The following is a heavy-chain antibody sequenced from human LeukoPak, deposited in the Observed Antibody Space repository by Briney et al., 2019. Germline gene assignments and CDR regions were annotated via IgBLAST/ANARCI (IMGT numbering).Heavy chain of an antibody. V-gene: IGHV4-39*01. CDR1: GGSISSSSDY. J-gene: IGHJ4*02. CDR3: ARRAYSAAYWKHFDY. CDR2: IYYHENT. D-gene: IGHD1-1*01. Sequence: PSETLSLTCTVSGGSISSSSDYWGWIRQAPGKGLEWIGSIYYHENTYYNSSLKSRVTISVDASKNQFSLKLNSVTAAGTAVYFCARRAYSAAYWKHFDYWDQGTLVTVSS.